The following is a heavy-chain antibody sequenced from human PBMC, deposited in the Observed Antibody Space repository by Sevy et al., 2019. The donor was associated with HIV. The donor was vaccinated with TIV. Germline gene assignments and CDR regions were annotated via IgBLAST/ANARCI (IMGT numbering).Heavy chain of an antibody. Sequence: SETLSLTCTVSGGSISTSDFYWGWIRQSPGKGLEWIGSIFNSGITYYNPSLKSRVTISVDTSKNQFSLRVNSVTAADTAVYYCARHRIASSYSAFDYWGQGALVTVS. CDR2: IFNSGIT. V-gene: IGHV4-39*01. D-gene: IGHD2-15*01. CDR3: ARHRIASSYSAFDY. CDR1: GGSISTSDFY. J-gene: IGHJ4*02.